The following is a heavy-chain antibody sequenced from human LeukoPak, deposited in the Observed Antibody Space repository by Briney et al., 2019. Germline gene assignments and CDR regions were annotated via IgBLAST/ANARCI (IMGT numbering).Heavy chain of an antibody. D-gene: IGHD3-22*01. V-gene: IGHV4-31*03. CDR1: GGSISSGGYY. Sequence: PSETLSLTCTVSGGSISSGGYYWSWIRQHPGKGLEWIGYIYYSGSTYYNPSLKSRVTISVDTSKNQFSLKLSSVTAADTAVYYCARCDSSGYWPHYYFGYWGQGTLVTVSS. CDR3: ARCDSSGYWPHYYFGY. J-gene: IGHJ4*02. CDR2: IYYSGST.